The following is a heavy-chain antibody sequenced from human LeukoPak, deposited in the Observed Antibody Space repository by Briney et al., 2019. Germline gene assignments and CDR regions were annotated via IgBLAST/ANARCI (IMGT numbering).Heavy chain of an antibody. Sequence: GASVNVSCKASGYTFTSYGISWVRQAPGQGLEWMGWISAYNGNTNYAQKLQGRVTMTTDTSTSTAYMELRSLRSDDTAVYYCARDYYDSSGYYSPLNYWGQGTLVTVSS. CDR3: ARDYYDSSGYYSPLNY. CDR1: GYTFTSYG. D-gene: IGHD3-22*01. J-gene: IGHJ4*02. V-gene: IGHV1-18*01. CDR2: ISAYNGNT.